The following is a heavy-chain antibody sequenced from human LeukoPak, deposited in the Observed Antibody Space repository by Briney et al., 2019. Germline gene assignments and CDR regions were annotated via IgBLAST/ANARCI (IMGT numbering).Heavy chain of an antibody. CDR2: IFYTGTT. CDR1: RGYISTYY. J-gene: IGHJ4*02. D-gene: IGHD4-17*01. CDR3: GRGENGDYEIDS. Sequence: SETLSLTCTVSRGYISTYYWSWIRQPPGQGLEWIGYIFYTGTTNYNPSLKSRVAISVDTSKNQFSLKLTSVTAADTAVYYCGRGENGDYEIDSWGQGTLVTVSS. V-gene: IGHV4-59*01.